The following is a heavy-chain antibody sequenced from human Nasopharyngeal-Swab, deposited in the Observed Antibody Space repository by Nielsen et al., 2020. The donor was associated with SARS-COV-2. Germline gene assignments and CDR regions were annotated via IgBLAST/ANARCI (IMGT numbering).Heavy chain of an antibody. J-gene: IGHJ5*02. V-gene: IGHV1-2*06. CDR3: ARWYPNCFDP. Sequence: ASVKVSCKASGYTFTGYYMNWVRQAPGQGLEWMGRINPNSGGTNYAQKFQVRVTMTRDTSISTAYMELSRLRSDDTAVYYCARWYPNCFDPWGQGTLVTVSS. D-gene: IGHD2-15*01. CDR1: GYTFTGYY. CDR2: INPNSGGT.